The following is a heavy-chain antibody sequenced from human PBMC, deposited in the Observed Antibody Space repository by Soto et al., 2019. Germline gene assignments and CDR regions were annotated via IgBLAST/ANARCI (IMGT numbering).Heavy chain of an antibody. CDR1: GFTFGDYA. J-gene: IGHJ4*02. V-gene: IGHV3-49*03. Sequence: GGSLRLSCTASGFTFGDYAMSWFRQAPGKGLEWVGFIRSKVYGGTTEYAASVKGRFTISRDDSKSIAYLQMNSLKTEDTAVYYCTRSIAAADVFDYWGQGTLVTVSS. CDR2: IRSKVYGGTT. CDR3: TRSIAAADVFDY. D-gene: IGHD6-13*01.